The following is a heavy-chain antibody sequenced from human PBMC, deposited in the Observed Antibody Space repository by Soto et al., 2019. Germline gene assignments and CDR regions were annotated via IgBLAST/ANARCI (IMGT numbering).Heavy chain of an antibody. CDR3: ARIQDYVWGSYPYDV. Sequence: SGPTLVNPTETLTLTCTVSGFSLNDARVGVSWIRQSPGRALEWLAHIFSNDEKSYSTSLFNRLTISKDTSKSQVVLTMTNMGPMDTATYFCARIQDYVWGSYPYDVWGQGSLVTVSS. CDR2: IFSNDEK. V-gene: IGHV2-26*01. D-gene: IGHD3-16*02. CDR1: GFSLNDARVG. J-gene: IGHJ4*02.